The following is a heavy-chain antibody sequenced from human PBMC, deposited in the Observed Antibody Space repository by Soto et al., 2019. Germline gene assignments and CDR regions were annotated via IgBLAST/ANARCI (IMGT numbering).Heavy chain of an antibody. V-gene: IGHV1-18*01. CDR3: ASDWSYDCSGYYYVSFDY. CDR2: ISAFNGNT. CDR1: RHTFTSYG. J-gene: IGHJ4*02. D-gene: IGHD3-22*01. Sequence: ASVKDSCKASRHTFTSYGSSWVRQAPGQGQEWMGWISAFNGNTNYAQKLPSSVTMTTATSTSTAYMELRSLRSDDTAVYYCASDWSYDCSGYYYVSFDYWGQGTLVTVSS.